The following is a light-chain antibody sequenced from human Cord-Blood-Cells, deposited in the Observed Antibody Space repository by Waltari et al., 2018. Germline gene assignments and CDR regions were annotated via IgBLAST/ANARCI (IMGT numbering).Light chain of an antibody. Sequence: QSALTQPPSASGSPGQSVPISCTGTSSDVGGYNYVSLYQQHPGKAPKLMIYEVSKRPSVVPDRFSGSKSGNTASLTVSGLQAEDEADYYCSSYAGSNNFVVFGGGTKLTVL. CDR1: SSDVGGYNY. V-gene: IGLV2-8*01. J-gene: IGLJ2*01. CDR2: EVS. CDR3: SSYAGSNNFVV.